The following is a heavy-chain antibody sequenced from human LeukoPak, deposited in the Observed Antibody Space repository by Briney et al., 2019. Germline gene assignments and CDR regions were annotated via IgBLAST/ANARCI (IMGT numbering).Heavy chain of an antibody. J-gene: IGHJ4*02. CDR3: ASGIVGATPFDY. D-gene: IGHD1-26*01. CDR1: GGSISSYY. CDR2: IYYSGST. V-gene: IGHV4-59*08. Sequence: SETLSLTCTVSGGSISSYYWSWIRQPPGKGLEWIGYIYYSGSTNYNPSLKSRVTISVDKSKNQFSLKLSSVTAADTAVYYCASGIVGATPFDYWGQGTLVTVSS.